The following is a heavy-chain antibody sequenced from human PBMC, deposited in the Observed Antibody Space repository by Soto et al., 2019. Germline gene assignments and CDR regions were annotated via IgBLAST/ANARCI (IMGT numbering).Heavy chain of an antibody. D-gene: IGHD6-13*01. CDR3: ARDRAYSSSWFVWQNY. J-gene: IGHJ4*02. V-gene: IGHV1-18*01. CDR2: ISAYNGNT. Sequence: ASVKVSCKASGYTFTSYGISWVRQAPGQGLEWMGWISAYNGNTSYAQKLQGRVTMTTDTSTSTAYMELRSLRSDDTAVYYCARDRAYSSSWFVWQNYWGQGTLVTVSS. CDR1: GYTFTSYG.